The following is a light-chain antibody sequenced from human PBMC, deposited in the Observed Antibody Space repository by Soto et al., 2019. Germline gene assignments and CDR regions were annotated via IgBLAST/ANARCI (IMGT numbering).Light chain of an antibody. V-gene: IGKV3-15*01. CDR3: LQRSNWLT. CDR2: GAY. CDR1: QSVGNN. Sequence: EIVMTQSPATLSVSPGERTTLSCRASQSVGNNLVWYQQKPGQAPRLLIYGAYTRATGIPARFSGSGSGTDFTLTISSLEPEDSAVYYCLQRSNWLTFGGGTKVDI. J-gene: IGKJ4*01.